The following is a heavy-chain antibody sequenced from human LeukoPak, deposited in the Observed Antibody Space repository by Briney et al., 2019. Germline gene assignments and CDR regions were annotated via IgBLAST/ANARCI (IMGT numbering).Heavy chain of an antibody. CDR2: INSDGSST. V-gene: IGHV3-74*01. CDR1: GFTFSSYW. CDR3: ANYFDWLFPGY. D-gene: IGHD3-9*01. Sequence: GGSLRLSCAASGFTFSSYWMHWVRQAPGKGLVWVSRINSDGSSTSYADSVKGRFTISRDNSKNTLYLQMNSLRAEDTAVYYCANYFDWLFPGYWGQGTLVTVSS. J-gene: IGHJ4*02.